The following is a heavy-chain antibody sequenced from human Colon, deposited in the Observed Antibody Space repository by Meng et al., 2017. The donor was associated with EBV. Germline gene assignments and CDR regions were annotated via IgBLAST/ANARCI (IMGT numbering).Heavy chain of an antibody. CDR2: IDDSGST. V-gene: IGHV4-4*02. CDR1: GVSISSNIR. CDR3: ARGKQDAWELLAY. D-gene: IGHD1-26*01. J-gene: IGHJ4*02. Sequence: QVQLQESGPGPVKPSGTLSLTCGVSGVSISSNIRWTWVRQPPGKGLEWIGDIDDSGSTNYNPSLNSRISISLDKSKNHFSLKVNSVTAADTAVYYCARGKQDAWELLAYWGQGALVTVSS.